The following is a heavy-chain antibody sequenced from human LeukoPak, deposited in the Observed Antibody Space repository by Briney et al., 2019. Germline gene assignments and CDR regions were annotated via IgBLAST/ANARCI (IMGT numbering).Heavy chain of an antibody. Sequence: SGPTLVKPTQTLTLTCTFSGFSLNISGVGVGWIRQPPGKALEWLALIYGDDDKRYSSSLKSRFTITKDTSKKQVVLTMTNMDPADTATYYCAHSQAPSYDFWSGYQNWFDPWGQRTLVTASS. CDR2: IYGDDDK. V-gene: IGHV2-5*02. D-gene: IGHD3-3*01. CDR1: GFSLNISGVG. CDR3: AHSQAPSYDFWSGYQNWFDP. J-gene: IGHJ5*02.